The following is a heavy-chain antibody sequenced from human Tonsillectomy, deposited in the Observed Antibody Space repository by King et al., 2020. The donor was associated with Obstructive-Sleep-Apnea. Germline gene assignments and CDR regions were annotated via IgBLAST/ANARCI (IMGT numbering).Heavy chain of an antibody. D-gene: IGHD2-2*01. CDR3: ARGSSRSFDI. CDR2: MNTNSGNS. V-gene: IGHV1-8*01. J-gene: IGHJ4*02. CDR1: GYTFSSAD. Sequence: QLVQSGAEVKKPGASVKVSCKASGYTFSSADINWVRQATGQGLEWMGWMNTNSGNSGYVQKFQGRGTMTRDPSISTAYLELRTLRSEDTAVYYCARGSSRSFDIWGQGTLVTVSS.